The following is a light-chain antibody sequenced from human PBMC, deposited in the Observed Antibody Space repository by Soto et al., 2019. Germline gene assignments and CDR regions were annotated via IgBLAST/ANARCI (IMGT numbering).Light chain of an antibody. Sequence: DIQMTQSPSSLSASVGDRVTITCRASQYIGIYLNWYQKKPGKAPKVLIYDASDLETGVPSRFSGSGSGTDFTFTINSLQPEDIATYYCQQYDNLPLTFGGGTKVDIK. V-gene: IGKV1-33*01. CDR2: DAS. J-gene: IGKJ4*01. CDR1: QYIGIY. CDR3: QQYDNLPLT.